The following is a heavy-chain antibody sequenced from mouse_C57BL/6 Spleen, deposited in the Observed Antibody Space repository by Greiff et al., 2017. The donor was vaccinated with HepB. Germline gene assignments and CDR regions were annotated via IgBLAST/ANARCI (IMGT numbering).Heavy chain of an antibody. CDR2: IYPGDGDT. CDR1: GYAFSSSW. Sequence: VKLMESGPELVKPGASVKISCKASGYAFSSSWMNWVKQRPGKGLEWIGRIYPGDGDTNYNGKFKGKATLTADKSSSTAYMQLSSLTSEDSAVYFCARHEEGYYYGSSYFDYWGQGTTLTVSS. CDR3: ARHEEGYYYGSSYFDY. V-gene: IGHV1-82*01. J-gene: IGHJ2*01. D-gene: IGHD1-1*01.